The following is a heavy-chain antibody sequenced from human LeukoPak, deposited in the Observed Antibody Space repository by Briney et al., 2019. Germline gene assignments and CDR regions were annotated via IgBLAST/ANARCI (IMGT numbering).Heavy chain of an antibody. Sequence: PGRSLRLSCAASGFTFSSYGMPWVRQAPGKGLEWVAVISYDGSNKYYADSVKGRFTISRDNSKNTLYLQMNSLRAEDTAVYYCAKDSAVTTSFDYWGQGTLVTVSS. V-gene: IGHV3-30*18. J-gene: IGHJ4*02. CDR1: GFTFSSYG. D-gene: IGHD4-17*01. CDR2: ISYDGSNK. CDR3: AKDSAVTTSFDY.